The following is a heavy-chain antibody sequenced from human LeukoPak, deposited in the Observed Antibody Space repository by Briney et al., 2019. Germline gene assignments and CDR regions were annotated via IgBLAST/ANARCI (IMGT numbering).Heavy chain of an antibody. V-gene: IGHV4-34*01. D-gene: IGHD2-2*01. CDR3: ARARYQADHAFDI. J-gene: IGHJ3*02. Sequence: SETLSLTCAVYGGSFSGYYWSWIRQPPGKGLEWIGEINHSGSTNYNPSLKSRVTISVDTSKNQFSLKLSSVTAADTAVYYCARARYQADHAFDIWGQGTMVTVSS. CDR1: GGSFSGYY. CDR2: INHSGST.